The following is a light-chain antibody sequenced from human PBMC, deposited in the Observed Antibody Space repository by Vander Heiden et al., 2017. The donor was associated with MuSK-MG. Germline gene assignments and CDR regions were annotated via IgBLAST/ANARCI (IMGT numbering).Light chain of an antibody. CDR3: RQALQTPLT. CDR2: LGS. Sequence: DLVTSQSPLSLPVTTGEPASLPGRASQSRGHSNGYNYLDWYPQKPGQSPQLLIYLGSNRASGVPDRFSGSGSGTDFTLKISSVEAEDVRVYYCRQALQTPLTFGGGTKVEIK. V-gene: IGKV2-28*01. CDR1: QSRGHSNGYNY. J-gene: IGKJ4*01.